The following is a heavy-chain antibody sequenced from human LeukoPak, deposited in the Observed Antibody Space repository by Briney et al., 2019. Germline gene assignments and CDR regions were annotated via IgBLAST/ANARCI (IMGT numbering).Heavy chain of an antibody. Sequence: GGPLRLPCDASGFTFSAYAMTWVPEAPGKGLEGVSSIGGDNKPHYSVSVKGRFAISRDNSKNTLFLQLHNLRVEETAVYYCARDLQYYVAMDVWGQGTTVTVSS. CDR3: ARDLQYYVAMDV. V-gene: IGHV3-23*01. D-gene: IGHD3-10*02. CDR1: GFTFSAYA. CDR2: IGGDNKP. J-gene: IGHJ6*02.